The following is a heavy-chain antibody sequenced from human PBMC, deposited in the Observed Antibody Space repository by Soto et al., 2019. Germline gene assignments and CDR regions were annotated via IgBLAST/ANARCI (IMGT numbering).Heavy chain of an antibody. J-gene: IGHJ5*02. CDR3: ARVVTPGNWFDP. CDR2: IYYSGIT. D-gene: IGHD4-4*01. CDR1: GGSISSYY. V-gene: IGHV4-59*01. Sequence: PSETLSLTCTVSGGSISSYYWSWIRQPPGKGLEWIGYIYYSGITNYNPSLKSRVTISVDTSKNQFSLKLSSVTAADTAVYYCARVVTPGNWFDPWGQGTLVTVSS.